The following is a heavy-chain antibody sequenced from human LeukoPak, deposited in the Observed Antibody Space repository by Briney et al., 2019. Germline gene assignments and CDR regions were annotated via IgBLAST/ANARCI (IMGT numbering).Heavy chain of an antibody. CDR1: GFTFSDHH. J-gene: IGHJ5*02. Sequence: LRLSCAASGFTFSDHHMTWFRQAPGKGLEWIGSIYYSGSTYYNPSLKSRVTISVDTSKNQFSLKLSSVTAANTAVYYCARAGAARGWFDPWGQGTLVTVSS. CDR2: IYYSGST. D-gene: IGHD6-6*01. CDR3: ARAGAARGWFDP. V-gene: IGHV4-38-2*01.